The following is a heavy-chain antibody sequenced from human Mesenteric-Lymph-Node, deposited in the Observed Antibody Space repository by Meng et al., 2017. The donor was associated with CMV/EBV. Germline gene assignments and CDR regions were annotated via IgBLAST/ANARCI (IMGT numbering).Heavy chain of an antibody. CDR3: AREGRYSSSWSPFDY. D-gene: IGHD6-13*01. Sequence: GGSLRLSCVVSGFTFDDYGMSWVRQAPGKGLEWVSGINWNAVNTGYADSEQGRFTISRDNSKNTLYLQMNSLRAEDTAVYYCAREGRYSSSWSPFDYWGQGTLVTVSS. CDR2: INWNAVNT. V-gene: IGHV3-20*04. J-gene: IGHJ4*02. CDR1: GFTFDDYG.